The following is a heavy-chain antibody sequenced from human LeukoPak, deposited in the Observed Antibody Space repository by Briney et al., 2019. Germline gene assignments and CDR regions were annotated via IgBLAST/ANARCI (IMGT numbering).Heavy chain of an antibody. D-gene: IGHD3-9*01. CDR2: IIPIFGIA. J-gene: IGHJ4*02. V-gene: IGHV1-69*04. CDR3: ASGYDILTGYYTPSFDY. Sequence: ASVKVSWKASGGTFSSYAISWVRQAPGQGLEWMGRIIPIFGIANYAQKFQGRVTITADKSTSTAYMELSSLRSEDTAVYYCASGYDILTGYYTPSFDYWGQGTLVTVSS. CDR1: GGTFSSYA.